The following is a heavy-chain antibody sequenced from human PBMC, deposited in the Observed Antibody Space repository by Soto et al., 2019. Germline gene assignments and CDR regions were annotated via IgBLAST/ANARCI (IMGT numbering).Heavy chain of an antibody. CDR2: ISAYNGNT. V-gene: IGHV1-18*01. J-gene: IGHJ1*01. CDR1: GYTFTSYG. Sequence: ASVKVSCKASGYTFTSYGISWVRQAPGQGLEWMGWISAYNGNTNYAQKLQGRVTMTTDTSTSTAYMELRSLRSDDTAVYYCARDGPGRSLGATSAEYFQHWGQGTLVTVSA. D-gene: IGHD1-26*01. CDR3: ARDGPGRSLGATSAEYFQH.